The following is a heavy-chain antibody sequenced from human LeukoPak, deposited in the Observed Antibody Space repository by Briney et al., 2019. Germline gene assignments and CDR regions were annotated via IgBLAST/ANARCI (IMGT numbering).Heavy chain of an antibody. CDR1: GGSISSSSYY. V-gene: IGHV4-39*01. D-gene: IGHD6-19*01. Sequence: SETLSLTCTVSGGSISSSSYYWGWIRQPPGKGLEWIGSNSGSTYYNPSLKSRVTISVDTSKNQFSLKLSSVTAADTAVYYWARWAGYSSGWYESGFDYWGQGTLVTVSS. CDR3: ARWAGYSSGWYESGFDY. J-gene: IGHJ4*02. CDR2: NSGST.